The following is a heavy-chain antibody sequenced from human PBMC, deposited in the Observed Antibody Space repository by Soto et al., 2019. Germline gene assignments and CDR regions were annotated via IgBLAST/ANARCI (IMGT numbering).Heavy chain of an antibody. CDR3: ARDGDLRSDFWSGPLGGGWFGP. V-gene: IGHV1-69*12. CDR2: IIPIFGST. D-gene: IGHD3-3*01. Sequence: QVQLVQSGAEVRKPGSSVKVSCKASGGTFSNSAITWVRQAPGQGLEWVGGIIPIFGSTNYAQKFQGRATLPADESTGTAYMERSSLTSEGTAVYYCARDGDLRSDFWSGPLGGGWFGPWGQGTLVTVSS. J-gene: IGHJ5*02. CDR1: GGTFSNSA.